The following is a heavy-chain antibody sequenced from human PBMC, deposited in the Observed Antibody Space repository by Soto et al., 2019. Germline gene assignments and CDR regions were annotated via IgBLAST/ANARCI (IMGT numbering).Heavy chain of an antibody. CDR3: ARQGGDYYYDSSGHDAFDI. D-gene: IGHD3-22*01. CDR1: GYSFTSYW. J-gene: IGHJ3*02. Sequence: PGEPLKISCMGSGYSFTSYWIGWVRQMPGKGLEWMGIIYPGDSDTRYSPSFQGQVTISADKSISTAYLQWSSLKASDTAMYYCARQGGDYYYDSSGHDAFDIWGQGTMVTVSS. V-gene: IGHV5-51*01. CDR2: IYPGDSDT.